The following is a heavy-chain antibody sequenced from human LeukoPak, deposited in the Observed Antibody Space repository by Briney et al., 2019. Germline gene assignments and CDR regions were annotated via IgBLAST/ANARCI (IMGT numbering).Heavy chain of an antibody. CDR1: GGSFSGYY. D-gene: IGHD3-16*01. CDR3: ARAPPVWGFDY. CDR2: INHSGST. J-gene: IGHJ4*02. Sequence: KPSETLSLTCAVYGGSFSGYYWSWIRQPPGKGLEWIGEINHSGSTNYNPSLKSRVTISVDTSKNQFSLKLSSVTAADTAVYYCARAPPVWGFDYWGQGTLVTISS. V-gene: IGHV4-34*01.